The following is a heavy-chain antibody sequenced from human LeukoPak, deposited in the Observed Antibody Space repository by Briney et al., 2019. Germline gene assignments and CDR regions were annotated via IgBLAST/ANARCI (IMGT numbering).Heavy chain of an antibody. CDR2: INHSGST. CDR3: ARAVRFLEWLLNYYYMDV. CDR1: GYSISSGYY. J-gene: IGHJ6*03. V-gene: IGHV4-38-2*02. Sequence: SETLSLTCTVSGYSISSGYYWGWIRQPPGKGLEWIGEINHSGSTNYNPSLKSRVTISVDTSKNQFSLKLSSVTAADTAVYYCARAVRFLEWLLNYYYMDVWGKGTTVTVSS. D-gene: IGHD3-3*01.